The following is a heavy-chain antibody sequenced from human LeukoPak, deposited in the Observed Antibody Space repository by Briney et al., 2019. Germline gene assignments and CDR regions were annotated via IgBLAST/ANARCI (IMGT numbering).Heavy chain of an antibody. CDR3: APGGWRLDP. CDR2: INHSGST. CDR1: GYSISSGYY. D-gene: IGHD3-10*01. J-gene: IGHJ5*02. Sequence: PSETLSLTCTVSGYSISSGYYWGWIRQPPGKGLEWIGEINHSGSTNYNPSLKSRVTISVDTSKNQFSLKLSSVTAADTAVYYCAPGGWRLDPWGQGTLVTVSS. V-gene: IGHV4-38-2*02.